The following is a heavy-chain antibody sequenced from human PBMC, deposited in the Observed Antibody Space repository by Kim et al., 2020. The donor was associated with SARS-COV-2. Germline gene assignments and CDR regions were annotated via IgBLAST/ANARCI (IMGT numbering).Heavy chain of an antibody. CDR1: GFTFSDYY. Sequence: GGSLRLSCAASGFTFSDYYMSWIRQAPGKGLEWVSYISSSSSYTNYADSVKGRFTISRDNAKNSLYLQMKSLRAEDTAVYYCARDSSYYYDSSGNPDYWGQGTLVTVSS. CDR3: ARDSSYYYDSSGNPDY. V-gene: IGHV3-11*05. CDR2: ISSSSSYT. D-gene: IGHD3-22*01. J-gene: IGHJ4*02.